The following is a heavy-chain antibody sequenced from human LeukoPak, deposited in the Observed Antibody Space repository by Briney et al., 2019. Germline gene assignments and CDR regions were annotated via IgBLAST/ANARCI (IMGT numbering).Heavy chain of an antibody. CDR3: ARGTVFSGYSYGPHAFDI. Sequence: KTGGSLRLSCAASGFTFSSYSMNWVRQAPGKGLEWVSSISSSSSYIYYADSVKGRFTISRDNAKNSLYLQMNGLRAEDTAVYYCARGTVFSGYSYGPHAFDIWGQGTMVTVSS. J-gene: IGHJ3*02. D-gene: IGHD5-18*01. CDR2: ISSSSSYI. CDR1: GFTFSSYS. V-gene: IGHV3-21*01.